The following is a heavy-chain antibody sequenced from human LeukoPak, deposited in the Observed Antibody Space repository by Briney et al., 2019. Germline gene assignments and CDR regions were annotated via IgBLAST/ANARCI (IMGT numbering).Heavy chain of an antibody. J-gene: IGHJ4*02. Sequence: PGGSLGLSCAASGFTFSNYAMTWVRQAPGRGLECVSVISASGSNTDYADSVKGRFTISRDNSKNMVFLQMKSLRVEDTAVYYCAKVVGTGTTPTDYWGQGTLVTVSS. CDR3: AKVVGTGTTPTDY. V-gene: IGHV3-23*01. D-gene: IGHD1-1*01. CDR1: GFTFSNYA. CDR2: ISASGSNT.